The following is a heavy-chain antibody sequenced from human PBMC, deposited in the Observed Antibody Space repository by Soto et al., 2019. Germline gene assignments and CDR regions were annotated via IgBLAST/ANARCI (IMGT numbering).Heavy chain of an antibody. V-gene: IGHV4-39*01. D-gene: IGHD3-22*01. CDR3: ASTGKHYHSTGYFYFDF. Sequence: QLQLQESGPGLVKPSETLSLSCTVSGGSISSSSYYWGWIRQPPGKGLQWIGYVYYSGSTYLHPSLNGRVPLYVDSSKSQFCLKLSSVTAADAAVYYCASTGKHYHSTGYFYFDFWGQGTLVNVSS. CDR1: GGSISSSSYY. J-gene: IGHJ4*02. CDR2: VYYSGST.